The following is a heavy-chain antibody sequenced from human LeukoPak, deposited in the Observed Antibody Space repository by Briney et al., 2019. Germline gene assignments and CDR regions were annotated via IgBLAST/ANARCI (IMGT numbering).Heavy chain of an antibody. J-gene: IGHJ4*02. V-gene: IGHV4-39*07. CDR2: IYYSGST. CDR3: ASNRVDTACFDY. D-gene: IGHD5-18*01. CDR1: GGSISSYY. Sequence: PSETLSLTCTVSGGSISSYYWSWIRQPPGKGLEWIGSIYYSGSTYYNPSLKSRVTISVDTSKNQFSLKLSSVTAADTAVYYCASNRVDTACFDYWGQGTLVTVSS.